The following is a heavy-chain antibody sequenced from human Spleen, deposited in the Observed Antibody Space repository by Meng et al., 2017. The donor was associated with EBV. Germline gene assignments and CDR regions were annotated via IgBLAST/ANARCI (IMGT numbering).Heavy chain of an antibody. J-gene: IGHJ4*02. Sequence: QVRVVQSGAEVKKPGSSVRLSCKASGGTFNNFAISWVRQAPGQGLEWIGEIYHTGSTNYNPSLKSRVTMLVDRSKNQLSLKVRSVTAADTAVYYCARRALAGEVSVYFDYWDQGTLVTVSS. CDR3: ARRALAGEVSVYFDY. CDR1: GGTFNNFAI. CDR2: IYHTGST. D-gene: IGHD2-21*01. V-gene: IGHV4-4*02.